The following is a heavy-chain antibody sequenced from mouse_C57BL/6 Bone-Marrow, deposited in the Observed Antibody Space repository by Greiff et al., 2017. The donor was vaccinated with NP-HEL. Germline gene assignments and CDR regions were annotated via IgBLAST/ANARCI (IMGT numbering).Heavy chain of an antibody. D-gene: IGHD2-5*01. Sequence: VQLQQSGTVLARPGASVKMSCKTSGYTFTSYWMHWVKQRPGQGLEWIGAIYPGNSDTSYNQKFKGKAKLTAVTSASTAYMELSSLTNEDSAVYYCTRLGYSNYFYAMDYWGQGTSVTVSS. J-gene: IGHJ4*01. CDR2: IYPGNSDT. V-gene: IGHV1-5*01. CDR1: GYTFTSYW. CDR3: TRLGYSNYFYAMDY.